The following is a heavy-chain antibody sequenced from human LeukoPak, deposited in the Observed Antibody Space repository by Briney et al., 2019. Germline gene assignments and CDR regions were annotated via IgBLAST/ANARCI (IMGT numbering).Heavy chain of an antibody. V-gene: IGHV4-61*02. Sequence: SETLSLTCTVSGDSISRGSYYWSWIRQPAGKGLEWIGRIYTSGSTNYNPSLKSRVTISLDTSKSQFSLKLSSVTAADTAVYYCARGGYYGSGNDFRFDPWGQGTLVTVSS. CDR1: GDSISRGSYY. J-gene: IGHJ5*02. CDR3: ARGGYYGSGNDFRFDP. CDR2: IYTSGST. D-gene: IGHD3-10*01.